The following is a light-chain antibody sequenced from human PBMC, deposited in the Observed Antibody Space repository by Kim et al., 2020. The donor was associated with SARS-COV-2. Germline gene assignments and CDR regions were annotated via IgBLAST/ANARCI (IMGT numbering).Light chain of an antibody. CDR3: QSYDSSLSGSVV. CDR2: GNS. CDR1: SSNIGAGYD. J-gene: IGLJ2*01. Sequence: VTVPRSGRSSNIGAGYDVHWYQQLPGTAPKLLIYGNSNRPSGVPDRFSGSKSGTSASLAITGLQAEDEADYYCQSYDSSLSGSVVFGGGTQLTVL. V-gene: IGLV1-40*01.